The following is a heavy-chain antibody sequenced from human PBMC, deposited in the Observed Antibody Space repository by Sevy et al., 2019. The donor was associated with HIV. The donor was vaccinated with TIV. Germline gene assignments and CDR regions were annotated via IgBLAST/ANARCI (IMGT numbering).Heavy chain of an antibody. Sequence: GGSLRLSCAASGFTFSSYWMSWVRQAPGKGLEWVVNIKQDGSEKYYVDSVKGRFTISRDNAKNSLYLQMNSLRAEDTAVYYCARDYTMVRGVIRMDVWGQGTTVTVSS. V-gene: IGHV3-7*01. CDR2: IKQDGSEK. CDR1: GFTFSSYW. CDR3: ARDYTMVRGVIRMDV. J-gene: IGHJ6*02. D-gene: IGHD3-10*01.